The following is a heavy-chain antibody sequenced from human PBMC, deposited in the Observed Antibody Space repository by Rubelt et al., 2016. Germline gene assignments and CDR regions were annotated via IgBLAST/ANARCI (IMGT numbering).Heavy chain of an antibody. CDR3: ARGRGTTVDAVDI. Sequence: QVQLQQWGAGLLKPSETLSLTCAVYGGSFSGYYWSWIRQPPGKGLEWIGEINHSGSTNYNPSRKSRVTISVDTSKNQFSLKLSVVTAADTAVYYCARGRGTTVDAVDIWGQGTMVTVSS. CDR1: GGSFSGYY. J-gene: IGHJ3*02. CDR2: INHSGST. D-gene: IGHD1-7*01. V-gene: IGHV4-34*01.